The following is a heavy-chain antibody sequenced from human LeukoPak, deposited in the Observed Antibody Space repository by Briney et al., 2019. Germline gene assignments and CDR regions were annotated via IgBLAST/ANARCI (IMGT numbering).Heavy chain of an antibody. CDR1: GGSMSSSY. CDR2: IYYTGST. V-gene: IGHV4-59*01. J-gene: IGHJ4*01. D-gene: IGHD6-19*01. Sequence: PSETLSLTCTVSGGSMSSSYWTWIRQPPGKGLECIGFIYYTGSTTYNPSLGSRVTISIDTSKNQFALRLSSVTAADTAVYYCARGGRSVDYWGQGTLVTVSS. CDR3: ARGGRSVDY.